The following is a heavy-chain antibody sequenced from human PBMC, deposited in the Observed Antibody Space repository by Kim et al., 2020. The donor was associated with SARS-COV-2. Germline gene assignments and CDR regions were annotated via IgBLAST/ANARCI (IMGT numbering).Heavy chain of an antibody. V-gene: IGHV4-34*01. D-gene: IGHD3-10*01. CDR3: ARGRYLWFGARAGSYYPSWFDP. CDR1: GGSFSGYY. CDR2: INHSGST. J-gene: IGHJ5*02. Sequence: SETLSLTCAVYGGSFSGYYWSWIRQPPGKGLEWIGEINHSGSTNYNPSLKSRVTISVDTSKNQFSLKLSSVTAADTAVYYCARGRYLWFGARAGSYYPSWFDPWGQGTLVTVSS.